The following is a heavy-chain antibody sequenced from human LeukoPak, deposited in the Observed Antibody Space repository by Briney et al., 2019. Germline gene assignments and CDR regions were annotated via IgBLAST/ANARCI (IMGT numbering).Heavy chain of an antibody. CDR1: GGSISSSSYY. CDR3: ARDRDDNLFDY. V-gene: IGHV4-61*02. J-gene: IGHJ4*02. D-gene: IGHD1-14*01. CDR2: IYTSGST. Sequence: PSETLSLTCTVSGGSISSSSYYWSWIRQPAGKGLEWIGRIYTSGSTNYNPSLKSRVTISVNTSKNQFSLKLSSVTAADMAVYYCARDRDDNLFDYWGQGTLVTVSS.